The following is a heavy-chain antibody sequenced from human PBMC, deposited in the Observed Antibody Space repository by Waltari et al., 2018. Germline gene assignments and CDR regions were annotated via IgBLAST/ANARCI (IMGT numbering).Heavy chain of an antibody. V-gene: IGHV4-39*07. CDR3: ARRSGYYDL. J-gene: IGHJ3*01. CDR2: LYYTGTP. CDR1: GGSISSSSYS. Sequence: QLQLQESGPGLLTPSETLSLPCTVSGGSISSSSYSWGWIRQPPGKGLEWIADLYYTGTPYYNPSLKSRVTISVDTSRNQFSLKLSSVTAADTAVYFCARRSGYYDLWGQGTMVTVSS. D-gene: IGHD3-3*01.